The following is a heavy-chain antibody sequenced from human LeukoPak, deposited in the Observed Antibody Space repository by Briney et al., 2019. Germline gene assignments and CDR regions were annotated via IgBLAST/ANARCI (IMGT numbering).Heavy chain of an antibody. CDR2: IKSEGEGTTT. V-gene: IGHV3-15*01. J-gene: IGHJ6*04. D-gene: IGHD3-3*02. CDR1: GFTIGTDW. Sequence: GGSLRLSCVSSGFTIGTDWMSWVRQAPGKELEWLGHIKSEGEGTTTDYSAPAKVPFANSRDDSKNMIYLQMSSLKIDDTATYYCIAHFPYFYGFDVWGKGTTVTVSS. CDR3: IAHFPYFYGFDV.